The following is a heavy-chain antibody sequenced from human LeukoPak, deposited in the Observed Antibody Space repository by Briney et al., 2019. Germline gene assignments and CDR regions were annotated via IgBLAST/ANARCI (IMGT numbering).Heavy chain of an antibody. V-gene: IGHV4-59*01. D-gene: IGHD3-9*01. CDR2: IYYSGST. CDR1: GGSISSYY. CDR3: ASGRLYDILTGYSPNYFDY. J-gene: IGHJ4*02. Sequence: SETLSLTCTVSGGSISSYYWSWIRQPPGKGLECIGYIYYSGSTNYNPSLKSRVTISVATSKNQFSLKLSSVTAADTAVYYCASGRLYDILTGYSPNYFDYWGQGTLVTVSS.